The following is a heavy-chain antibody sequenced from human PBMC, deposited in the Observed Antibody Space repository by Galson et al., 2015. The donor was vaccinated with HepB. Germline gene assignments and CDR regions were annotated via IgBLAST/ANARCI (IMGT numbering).Heavy chain of an antibody. CDR1: GFTFNNYG. Sequence: SLRLSCAAAGFTFNNYGMHWVRQAPGKGLEWVAVISYDGSNKYYVDSVKGRFTISRDNSKNTLYLQMNSLRVEDTAVYYCAKVILNRYYYDSSGYFYGMDVWGQGTTVTVSS. CDR2: ISYDGSNK. V-gene: IGHV3-30*18. CDR3: AKVILNRYYYDSSGYFYGMDV. D-gene: IGHD3-22*01. J-gene: IGHJ6*02.